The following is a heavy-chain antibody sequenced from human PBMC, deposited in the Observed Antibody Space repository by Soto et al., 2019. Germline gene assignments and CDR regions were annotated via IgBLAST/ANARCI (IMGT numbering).Heavy chain of an antibody. CDR1: GFSFSDFY. D-gene: IGHD6-13*01. CDR2: ISSSGSHT. Sequence: GGSLRLSCAASGFSFSDFYMSWIRQAPGKGLGWISYISSSGSHTPYADSVKGRFTISRDNAKNSVYLQMNSLRAEDTAVYYCARVGSTSAAGVLDYWGLGTLVTVSS. V-gene: IGHV3-11*06. CDR3: ARVGSTSAAGVLDY. J-gene: IGHJ4*02.